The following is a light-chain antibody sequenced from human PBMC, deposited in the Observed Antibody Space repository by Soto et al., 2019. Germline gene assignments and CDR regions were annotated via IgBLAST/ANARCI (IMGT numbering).Light chain of an antibody. V-gene: IGLV1-47*01. J-gene: IGLJ3*02. Sequence: QAVVTQPPSASGTPGQTVTISCSGSRTNIGTNYVYWYQQFPGTAPKLLIFGNDKRPSGVPERFSASKSGTSASLAISGLXXXXXXDYYCSAWDDRLSVVFGGGTKLTVL. CDR1: RTNIGTNY. CDR3: SAWDDRLSVV. CDR2: GND.